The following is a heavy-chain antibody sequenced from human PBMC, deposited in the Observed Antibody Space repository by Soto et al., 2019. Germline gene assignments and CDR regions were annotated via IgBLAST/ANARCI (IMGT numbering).Heavy chain of an antibody. CDR3: ARDDCDSSGYYSAEYFQH. D-gene: IGHD3-22*01. CDR2: IWYDGSNK. CDR1: GFTFSSYG. J-gene: IGHJ1*01. Sequence: GGSLRLSCAASGFTFSSYGMHWVRQAPGKGLEWVAVIWYDGSNKYYADSVKGRFTISRDNSKNTLYLQMNSLRAEDTAVYYCARDDCDSSGYYSAEYFQHWGQGTLVTVS. V-gene: IGHV3-33*01.